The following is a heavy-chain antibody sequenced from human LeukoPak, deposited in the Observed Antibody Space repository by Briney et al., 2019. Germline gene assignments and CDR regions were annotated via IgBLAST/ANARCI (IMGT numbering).Heavy chain of an antibody. CDR1: GFTFSSYS. CDR2: ISSSSSYI. J-gene: IGHJ6*02. Sequence: PGGSLRLSCAASGFTFSSYSMNWVRQAPGKGLEWVSSISSSSSYIYYADSVKGRFTISRDNAKNSLYLQMNSLRAEGTAVYYCARDAPSIRFLEWSPYYYGMDVWGQGTTVTVSS. CDR3: ARDAPSIRFLEWSPYYYGMDV. V-gene: IGHV3-21*01. D-gene: IGHD3-3*01.